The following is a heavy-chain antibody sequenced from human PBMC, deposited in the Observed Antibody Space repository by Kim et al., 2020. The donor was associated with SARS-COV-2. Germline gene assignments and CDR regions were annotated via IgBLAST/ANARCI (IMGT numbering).Heavy chain of an antibody. J-gene: IGHJ5*02. CDR2: IKQDGSEK. Sequence: GGSLRLSCAASGFTFSSYWMSWVRQAPGKGLEWVANIKQDGSEKYYVDSVKGRFTISRDNAKNSLYLQMNSLRAEDTAVYYCARGKDSRYYDILTGYSYNWFDPWGQGTLVTVSS. CDR3: ARGKDSRYYDILTGYSYNWFDP. V-gene: IGHV3-7*01. CDR1: GFTFSSYW. D-gene: IGHD3-9*01.